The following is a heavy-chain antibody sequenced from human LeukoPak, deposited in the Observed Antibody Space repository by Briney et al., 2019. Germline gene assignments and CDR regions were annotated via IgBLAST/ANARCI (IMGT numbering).Heavy chain of an antibody. CDR1: GGSISSYY. D-gene: IGHD5-12*01. J-gene: IGHJ6*03. Sequence: SETLSLTCTVSGGSISSYYWSWIRQPAGKGLEWIGRIYTSGSTNYNPSLKSRVTMSVDTSKNQFSLKLSSVTAADTAVYYCGKAPYDYPLFYTYSYRDFGGKGTPVTIS. V-gene: IGHV4-4*07. CDR3: GKAPYDYPLFYTYSYRDF. CDR2: IYTSGST.